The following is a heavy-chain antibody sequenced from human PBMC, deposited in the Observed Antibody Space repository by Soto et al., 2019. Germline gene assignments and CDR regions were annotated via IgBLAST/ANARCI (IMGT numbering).Heavy chain of an antibody. D-gene: IGHD6-6*01. J-gene: IGHJ6*02. CDR1: GGSFSDYY. CDR2: INHSGST. V-gene: IGHV4-34*01. Sequence: PSETLSLTCSVYGGSFSDYYWSWIRQPPGKGLEWIGEINHSGSTNYNPSLKSRVTISVHTSKNQFSLKLSSVTAADTAVYYCASVPPQSSSYYYYGMDVWGQGTTVTVSS. CDR3: ASVPPQSSSYYYYGMDV.